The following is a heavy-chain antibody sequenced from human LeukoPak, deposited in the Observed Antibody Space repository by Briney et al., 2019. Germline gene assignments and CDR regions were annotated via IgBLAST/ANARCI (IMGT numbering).Heavy chain of an antibody. CDR1: GFTFSAFS. CDR2: IYSGGST. J-gene: IGHJ4*02. V-gene: IGHV3-53*01. D-gene: IGHD5-18*01. CDR3: AGSGYSYGYSY. Sequence: GGSLRLSCAASGFTFSAFSMTWVRQAPGKGLEWVSVIYSGGSTYYADSVKGRFTISRDNSKNTLYLQMNSLRAEDTAVYYCAGSGYSYGYSYWGQGTLVTVSS.